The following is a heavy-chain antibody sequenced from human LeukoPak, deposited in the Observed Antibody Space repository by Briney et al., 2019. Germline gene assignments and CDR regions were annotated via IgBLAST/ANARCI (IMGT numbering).Heavy chain of an antibody. V-gene: IGHV1-2*02. J-gene: IGHJ4*02. CDR2: INPNSGGT. CDR3: ARARNYYDSSGSFDY. D-gene: IGHD3-22*01. Sequence: ASLKVSCKASGYTFTGYYMHWVRQAPGQGLEWMGWINPNSGGTNYAQKFQGRVTMTRDTSISTAYMELSRLRSDDTAVYYCARARNYYDSSGSFDYWGQGTLVTVSS. CDR1: GYTFTGYY.